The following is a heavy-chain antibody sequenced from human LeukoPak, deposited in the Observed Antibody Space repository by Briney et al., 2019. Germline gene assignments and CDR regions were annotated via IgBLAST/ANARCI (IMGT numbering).Heavy chain of an antibody. Sequence: PGGSLRLSCAASGFTFSSYAMSWVRQAPGKGLVWVSRINSDGSSTSYADSVKGRFTISRDNAKNTLYLQMNSLRAEDTAVYYCARTTRIQLWNMFDYWGQGTLVTVSS. D-gene: IGHD5-18*01. CDR3: ARTTRIQLWNMFDY. CDR2: INSDGSST. J-gene: IGHJ4*02. V-gene: IGHV3-74*01. CDR1: GFTFSSYA.